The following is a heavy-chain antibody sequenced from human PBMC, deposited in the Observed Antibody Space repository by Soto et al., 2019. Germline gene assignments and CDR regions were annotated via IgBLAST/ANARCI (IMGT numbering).Heavy chain of an antibody. CDR3: ASQRADFWSGYYTGTGFDAFDI. J-gene: IGHJ3*02. V-gene: IGHV5-51*01. Sequence: GESLKISCKGSGYSFTSYWIGWVRQMPGKGLEWMGIIYPGDSDTRYSPSFQGQVTISADKSISTAYLQWSSLKASDTAMYYCASQRADFWSGYYTGTGFDAFDIWGQGTMVTVSS. D-gene: IGHD3-3*01. CDR2: IYPGDSDT. CDR1: GYSFTSYW.